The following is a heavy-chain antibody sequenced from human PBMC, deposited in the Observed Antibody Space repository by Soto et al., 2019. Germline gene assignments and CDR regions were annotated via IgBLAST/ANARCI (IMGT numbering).Heavy chain of an antibody. CDR2: IIPISDTT. J-gene: IGHJ6*02. D-gene: IGHD2-2*01. CDR1: GGTFSSYA. Sequence: QVQLVQSGAEVKKPGSSVKVSCKASGGTFSSYAISWVRQAPGQGLEWMGGIIPISDTTNYAQKFQGRVTITADESTSTAYMELSSMRSADNAVYYCARSQGSSTSLEIYYYYYYGMDVWGQGTTVTVSS. V-gene: IGHV1-69*01. CDR3: ARSQGSSTSLEIYYYYYYGMDV.